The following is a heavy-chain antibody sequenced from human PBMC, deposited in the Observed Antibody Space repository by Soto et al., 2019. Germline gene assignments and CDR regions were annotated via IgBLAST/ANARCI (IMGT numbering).Heavy chain of an antibody. CDR3: ASGLLRYFGWSNWFDP. CDR2: FDPEDGET. CDR1: GYSLTELS. Sequence: VSVKVSRKVSGYSLTELSVHWVRQDPGKSHEWMGGFDPEDGETIYAQKFQGRVTMTEDTSTDTAYMELSSLRSEDTAVYYCASGLLRYFGWSNWFDPWGQGTLVTVSS. V-gene: IGHV1-24*01. J-gene: IGHJ5*02. D-gene: IGHD3-9*01.